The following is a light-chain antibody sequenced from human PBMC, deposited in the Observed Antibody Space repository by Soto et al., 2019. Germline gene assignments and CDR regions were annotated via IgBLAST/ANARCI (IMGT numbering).Light chain of an antibody. CDR2: EVS. CDR3: SSHAGNNNVL. J-gene: IGLJ2*01. CDR1: NSDVGGYNH. V-gene: IGLV2-8*01. Sequence: QSALTQPPSASGSPGQSVTISCTGTNSDVGGYNHVSWFQQHPGKAPKLMIYEVSKRPSGVPDRFSGSKSANTASLTVSGLQAQDEADYYCSSHAGNNNVLFGGGTKLTVL.